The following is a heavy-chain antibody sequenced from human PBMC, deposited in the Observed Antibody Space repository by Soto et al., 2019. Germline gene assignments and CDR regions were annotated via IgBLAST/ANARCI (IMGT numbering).Heavy chain of an antibody. CDR3: ASLCSSWYFAFDI. J-gene: IGHJ3*02. CDR1: GGSISSSSYY. CDR2: IYYSGST. D-gene: IGHD6-13*01. Sequence: QLQLQESGPGLVKPSETLSLTCTVSGGSISSSSYYWGWIRQPPGKGLEWIGSIYYSGSTYYNPSLKSRVTISVDTSKNQFSLKLSSVTAADTAVYYCASLCSSWYFAFDIWGQGTMVTVSS. V-gene: IGHV4-39*01.